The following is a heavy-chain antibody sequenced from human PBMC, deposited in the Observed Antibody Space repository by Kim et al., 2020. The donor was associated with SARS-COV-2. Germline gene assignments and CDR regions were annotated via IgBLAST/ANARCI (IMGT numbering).Heavy chain of an antibody. CDR2: IYYSGST. D-gene: IGHD3-22*01. Sequence: SETLSLTCTVSGGSISSYYWSWIRQPPGKGLEWIGYIYYSGSTNYNPSLKSRVTISVDTSKNQFSLKLSSVTAADTAVYYCASSRNYDRVDYWGQGTLVT. V-gene: IGHV4-59*13. J-gene: IGHJ4*02. CDR3: ASSRNYDRVDY. CDR1: GGSISSYY.